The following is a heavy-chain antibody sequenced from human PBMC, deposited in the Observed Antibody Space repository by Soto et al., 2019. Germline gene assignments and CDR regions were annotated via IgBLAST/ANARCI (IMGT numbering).Heavy chain of an antibody. CDR3: TTLSSLTYYDFWSGYYTARHFDY. CDR1: GFTFSNAW. CDR2: IKSKTDGGTT. J-gene: IGHJ4*02. Sequence: EVQLVESGGGLVKPGGSLRLSCAASGFTFSNAWMSWVRQAPGKGLEWVGRIKSKTDGGTTDYAAPVKGRFTISRDDSKNTLYLQMNSLKTEDTAVYYCTTLSSLTYYDFWSGYYTARHFDYWGQGTLVTVSS. V-gene: IGHV3-15*01. D-gene: IGHD3-3*01.